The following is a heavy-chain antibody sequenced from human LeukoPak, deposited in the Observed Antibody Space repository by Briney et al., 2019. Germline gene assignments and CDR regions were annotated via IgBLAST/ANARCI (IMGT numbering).Heavy chain of an antibody. J-gene: IGHJ3*02. CDR1: GFTFSAYA. V-gene: IGHV3-30*04. D-gene: IGHD3-9*01. CDR3: AKGYYEIHDAFDI. Sequence: GRSLRLSCAVSGFTFSAYAMHWVRQAPGKGLEWVAFISYDGRNKYYADSVKGRFTISRDNSKNTLFLQMNSLRAEDTAVYYCAKGYYEIHDAFDIWGQGTMVTVSS. CDR2: ISYDGRNK.